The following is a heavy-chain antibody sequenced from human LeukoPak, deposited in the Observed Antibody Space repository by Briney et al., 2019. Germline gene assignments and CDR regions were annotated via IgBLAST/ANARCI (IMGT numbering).Heavy chain of an antibody. CDR2: IYSAGST. Sequence: GGSLRLSCAASGFTFSSYWMSWVRQAPGKGLEWVSVIYSAGSTYYADSVKGRFTISRDNSKNTLYLQMNSLRAEDTAVYYCAKDVAGGAKYYFDYWGQGTLVTVSS. D-gene: IGHD1-26*01. CDR1: GFTFSSYW. J-gene: IGHJ4*02. CDR3: AKDVAGGAKYYFDY. V-gene: IGHV3-23*03.